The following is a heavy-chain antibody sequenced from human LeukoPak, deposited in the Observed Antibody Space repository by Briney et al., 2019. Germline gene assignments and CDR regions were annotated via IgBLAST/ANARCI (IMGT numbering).Heavy chain of an antibody. V-gene: IGHV3-74*01. CDR2: INRDGSST. CDR3: ARGGGYSYGSFDY. J-gene: IGHJ4*02. CDR1: GVIFSNHW. Sequence: GGSLRLSCAASGVIFSNHWMHWVRQAPGKGLVWVSRINRDGSSTSYADSVKGRFTISRDNAKNTLYLQMNSLRVEDTAVYYCARGGGYSYGSFDYWGQGTLVTVSS. D-gene: IGHD5-18*01.